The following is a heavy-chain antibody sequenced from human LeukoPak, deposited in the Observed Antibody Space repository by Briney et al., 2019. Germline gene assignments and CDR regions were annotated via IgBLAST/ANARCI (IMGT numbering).Heavy chain of an antibody. Sequence: ASVKVSCKASGYTFTSYYMHWVRQAPGQGLEWMGIINPSGGSTSYAQKFQGRVTMTRDTSTSTVYMELSSLRSEDTAVYYCASSSAAYDFWSGYSSWGQGTLVTVSS. CDR3: ASSSAAYDFWSGYSS. D-gene: IGHD3-3*01. V-gene: IGHV1-46*01. CDR2: INPSGGST. J-gene: IGHJ4*02. CDR1: GYTFTSYY.